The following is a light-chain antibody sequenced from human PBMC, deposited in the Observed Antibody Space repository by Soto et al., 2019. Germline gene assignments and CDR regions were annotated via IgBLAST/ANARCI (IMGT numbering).Light chain of an antibody. CDR1: QSVSSH. CDR2: GAF. V-gene: IGKV3-15*01. CDR3: QQYNNWPLT. J-gene: IGKJ4*01. Sequence: EVVMTHSPATRSVSPGESATLSGRASQSVSSHLAWYQQKRGQAPRLLIYGAFTRAPGIPARFSGSGSGTELTLTISSLQSEDCAVYYCQQYNNWPLTLGGGTKVDTK.